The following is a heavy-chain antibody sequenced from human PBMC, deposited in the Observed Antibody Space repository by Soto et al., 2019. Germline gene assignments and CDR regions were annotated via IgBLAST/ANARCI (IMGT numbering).Heavy chain of an antibody. CDR1: GGSISSGDYY. CDR2: IYYSGST. D-gene: IGHD4-17*01. Sequence: SETLSLTCTVSGGSISSGDYYWSWIRQPPGKGLEWIGYIYYSGSTYYNPSLKSRVTISADTSKNQFSLKLSSVTAADTAVYYCARQTTVTPFYFDYWGRGTLVTVSS. V-gene: IGHV4-30-4*01. CDR3: ARQTTVTPFYFDY. J-gene: IGHJ4*02.